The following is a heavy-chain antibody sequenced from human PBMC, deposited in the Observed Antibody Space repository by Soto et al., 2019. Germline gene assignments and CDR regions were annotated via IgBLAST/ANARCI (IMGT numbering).Heavy chain of an antibody. J-gene: IGHJ4*02. V-gene: IGHV1-58*01. CDR1: GFTFTSSA. CDR3: ARDGAVAANFDF. D-gene: IGHD6-19*01. Sequence: KVSCKASGFTFTSSAVQWVRQARGQRLEWIGWIVVGSGNTNYAQKFQERVTITRDMSTSTAYMELSSLRSEDTAVYYCARDGAVAANFDFWGQGTLVTVSS. CDR2: IVVGSGNT.